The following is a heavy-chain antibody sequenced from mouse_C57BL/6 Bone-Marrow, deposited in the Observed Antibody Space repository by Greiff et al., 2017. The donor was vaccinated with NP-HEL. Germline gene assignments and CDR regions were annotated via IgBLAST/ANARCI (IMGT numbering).Heavy chain of an antibody. CDR2: ISSGSSTI. V-gene: IGHV5-17*01. Sequence: VQLKESGGGLVKPGGSLKLSCAASGFTFSDYGMHWVRQAPEKGLEWVAYISSGSSTIYYADTVKGRFTISRDNAKNTLFLQMTSLRSEDTAMYYCAIDYYGSSLRFAYWGQGTLVTVSA. J-gene: IGHJ3*01. D-gene: IGHD1-1*01. CDR1: GFTFSDYG. CDR3: AIDYYGSSLRFAY.